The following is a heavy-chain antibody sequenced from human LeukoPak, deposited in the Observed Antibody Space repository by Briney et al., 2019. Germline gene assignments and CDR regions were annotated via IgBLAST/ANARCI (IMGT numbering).Heavy chain of an antibody. D-gene: IGHD5-12*01. J-gene: IGHJ4*02. CDR1: GFTFSSYG. CDR2: ISYDGSNK. CDR3: AKDQGPHGNSGYEAFDY. Sequence: PGRSLRLSCAASGFTFSSYGMHWVRQAPGKGLEWVAVISYDGSNKYYADSVKGRFTISRDNSKNTLYLQMNSLRAEDTAVYYCAKDQGPHGNSGYEAFDYCDQGTLVTVSS. V-gene: IGHV3-30*18.